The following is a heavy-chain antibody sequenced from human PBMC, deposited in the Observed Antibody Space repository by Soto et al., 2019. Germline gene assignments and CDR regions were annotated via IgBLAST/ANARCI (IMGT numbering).Heavy chain of an antibody. Sequence: QVQLVQSGAEVKKPGASVKVSCKASGYTFTSYGISWVRQAPGQGLEWMGWISAYNGNTNYAQKLKGRVTMTTDTSTSTAYMELRSLRSDDMAVYYCARDLEWLVETGMGYYYGMDVWGQGTTVTVSS. CDR2: ISAYNGNT. D-gene: IGHD3-3*01. V-gene: IGHV1-18*03. J-gene: IGHJ6*02. CDR3: ARDLEWLVETGMGYYYGMDV. CDR1: GYTFTSYG.